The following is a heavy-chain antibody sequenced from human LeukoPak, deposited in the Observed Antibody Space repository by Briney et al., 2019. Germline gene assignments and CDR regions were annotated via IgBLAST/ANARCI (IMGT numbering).Heavy chain of an antibody. CDR1: GYTFTNYD. CDR3: ARGTVFRAVKYYFDY. CDR2: ISHNGGDT. Sequence: ASVKVSCKASGYTFTNYDINWVRQATGQGLEWMGWISHNGGDTGYAQKFQGRVTMTWNTSISTAYMELSSLTSEDTAVYYCARGTVFRAVKYYFDYWGHGTPVTVSS. D-gene: IGHD3-10*01. J-gene: IGHJ4*01. V-gene: IGHV1-8*01.